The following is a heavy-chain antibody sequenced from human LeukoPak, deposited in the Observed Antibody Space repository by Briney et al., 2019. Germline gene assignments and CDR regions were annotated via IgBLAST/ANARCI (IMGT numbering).Heavy chain of an antibody. J-gene: IGHJ4*02. CDR1: GGTFSSYA. D-gene: IGHD4-17*01. CDR2: IIPILGIA. V-gene: IGHV1-69*04. Sequence: ASVKVSCKASGGTFSSYAISWVRQAPGQGLEWMGRIIPILGIANYAQKFQGRVTITADKPTSTAYMELSSLRSEDTAVYYCECYYGDYDYWGQGTLVTVSS. CDR3: ECYYGDYDY.